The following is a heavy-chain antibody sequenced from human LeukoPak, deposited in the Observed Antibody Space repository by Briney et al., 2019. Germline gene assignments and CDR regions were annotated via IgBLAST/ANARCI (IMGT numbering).Heavy chain of an antibody. CDR3: ARVLVGAYHFDY. D-gene: IGHD1-26*01. Sequence: GGSLRLSCAASGFTFSSYWMHWVRQAPGKGLVWVSRINTDGSSTSYADSVKGRFTISRDNAKNTLYLQMNSLRAEDTAVYYCARVLVGAYHFDYWGQGTLVTVSS. CDR2: INTDGSST. J-gene: IGHJ4*02. CDR1: GFTFSSYW. V-gene: IGHV3-74*01.